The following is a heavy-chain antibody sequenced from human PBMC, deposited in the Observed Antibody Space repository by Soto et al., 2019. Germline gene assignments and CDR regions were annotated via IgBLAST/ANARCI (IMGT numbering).Heavy chain of an antibody. J-gene: IGHJ3*02. CDR3: AKDPRSWYCSGGSCYPADAFDI. CDR1: GFTFSSYA. D-gene: IGHD2-15*01. Sequence: GGSLRLSCAASGFTFSSYAMSWVRQAPGKGLEWVSAISGSGGSTYYADSVKGRFTISRDNSKNTLYLQMNSLRAEDTAVYYCAKDPRSWYCSGGSCYPADAFDIWGQGTMVTVSS. CDR2: ISGSGGST. V-gene: IGHV3-23*01.